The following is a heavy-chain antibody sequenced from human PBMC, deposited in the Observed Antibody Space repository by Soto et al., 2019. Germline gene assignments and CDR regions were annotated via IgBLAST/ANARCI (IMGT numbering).Heavy chain of an antibody. CDR1: GGSISSYY. V-gene: IGHV4-59*01. Sequence: PSETLSLTCTVSGGSISSYYWSWIRQPPGKGLEWIGYIYYSGSTNYNPSLKSRVTISVDTSKNQFSLKLSSVTAADTAVYYCANLGYCSSTSCYYMDVSGKGTSVTGSS. CDR2: IYYSGST. J-gene: IGHJ6*04. D-gene: IGHD2-2*01. CDR3: ANLGYCSSTSCYYMDV.